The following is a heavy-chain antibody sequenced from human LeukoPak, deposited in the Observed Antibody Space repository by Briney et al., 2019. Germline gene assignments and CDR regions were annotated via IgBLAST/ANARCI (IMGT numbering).Heavy chain of an antibody. D-gene: IGHD1-26*01. CDR2: ISGSGGST. J-gene: IGHJ4*02. Sequence: GGSLRLSCAASGFTFSSYAMSWVRQAPGKGLEWVSAISGSGGSTYYADSVKGRFTISRDDSKNTLYLQMNSLRAEDTAVYYCAKDKGEWELRTFDYWGQGTLVTVSS. CDR1: GFTFSSYA. CDR3: AKDKGEWELRTFDY. V-gene: IGHV3-23*01.